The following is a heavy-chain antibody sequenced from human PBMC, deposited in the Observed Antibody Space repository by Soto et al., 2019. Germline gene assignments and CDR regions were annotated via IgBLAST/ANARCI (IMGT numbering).Heavy chain of an antibody. CDR1: GFIFSSYA. J-gene: IGHJ4*02. Sequence: GGSLRLSCAASGFIFSSYAMNWVRQTPGKGLEWVSGISGSGVSTYSADSVKGRFSISRDNSKNTLYLQMNSLRAEDTAIYYCVKVRGGFYTYYFDYWGQGTLVTVSS. CDR2: ISGSGVST. D-gene: IGHD3-10*01. V-gene: IGHV3-23*01. CDR3: VKVRGGFYTYYFDY.